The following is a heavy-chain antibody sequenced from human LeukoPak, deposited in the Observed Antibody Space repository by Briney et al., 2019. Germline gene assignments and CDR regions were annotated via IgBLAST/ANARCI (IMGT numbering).Heavy chain of an antibody. CDR1: GGSISSGNYY. D-gene: IGHD6-13*01. CDR3: ARGKADSSSWYRKGYFDY. J-gene: IGHJ4*02. V-gene: IGHV4-39*07. Sequence: SETLSLTCTVSGGSISSGNYYWAWIRQPPGKGLEWIGEINHSGSTNYNPSLKSRVTISVDTSKNQFSLKLSSVTAADTAVYYCARGKADSSSWYRKGYFDYWGQGTLVTVSS. CDR2: INHSGST.